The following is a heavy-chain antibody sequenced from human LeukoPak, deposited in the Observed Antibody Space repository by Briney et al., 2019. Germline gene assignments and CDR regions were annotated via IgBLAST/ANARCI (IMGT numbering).Heavy chain of an antibody. J-gene: IGHJ4*02. CDR1: GLTVSSYE. V-gene: IGHV3-48*03. D-gene: IGHD3-22*01. CDR3: ARGGGRGDYNERYYFDF. Sequence: GGSLRLSCAASGLTVSSYEMSWVRQAPGKGLEWVSYISSSGGTIFYSDSVQGRFTISRDNAKNSLHLQMDSLRAEDTAVYYCARGGGRGDYNERYYFDFWGQGALVTVSS. CDR2: ISSSGGTI.